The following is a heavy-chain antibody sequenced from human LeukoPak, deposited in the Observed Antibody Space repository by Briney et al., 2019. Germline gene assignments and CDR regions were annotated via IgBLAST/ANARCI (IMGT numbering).Heavy chain of an antibody. V-gene: IGHV4-4*07. CDR3: VRGLSASNDFNWFES. J-gene: IGHJ5*01. Sequence: SETLSLTCSVSGGTIRGSWWSWIRQPAGKGPEWMGRINDSGTTRYDPSLKSRPTMSVDTSKDQFSLKLTSVTAADTAVYYCVRGLSASNDFNWFESWGRGILVTVSS. CDR1: GGTIRGSW. D-gene: IGHD1-1*01. CDR2: INDSGTT.